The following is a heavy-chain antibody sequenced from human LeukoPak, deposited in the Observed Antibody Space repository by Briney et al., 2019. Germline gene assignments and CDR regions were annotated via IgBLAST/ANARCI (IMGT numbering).Heavy chain of an antibody. CDR2: ISSSGSTI. D-gene: IGHD3-22*01. Sequence: PGGSLRLSCAASGFTFSDYYMSWIRQAPGKGLEWVSYISSSGSTIYYADSVKGRFTISRDNAENSLYLQMNSLRAEDTAVYYCARDPIYYDSSGYDYWGQGTLVTVSS. CDR1: GFTFSDYY. CDR3: ARDPIYYDSSGYDY. J-gene: IGHJ4*02. V-gene: IGHV3-11*01.